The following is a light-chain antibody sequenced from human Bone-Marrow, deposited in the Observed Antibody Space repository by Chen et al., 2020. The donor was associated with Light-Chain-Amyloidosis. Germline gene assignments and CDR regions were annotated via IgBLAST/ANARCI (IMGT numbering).Light chain of an antibody. Sequence: SYELTQPPSVSVSPGQTARITCSGDDLPTKYAYWYQQKPGQAPVLVIHRDTERPSGISERFSGSSAGRTGTLTISGVQAEDEAEYHCQSADSSGTYEVIFGGGSKLTVL. J-gene: IGLJ2*01. V-gene: IGLV3-25*03. CDR3: QSADSSGTYEVI. CDR1: DLPTKY. CDR2: RDT.